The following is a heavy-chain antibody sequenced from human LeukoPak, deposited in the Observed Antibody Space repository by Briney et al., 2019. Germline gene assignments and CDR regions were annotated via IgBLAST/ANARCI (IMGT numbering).Heavy chain of an antibody. D-gene: IGHD3-16*01. CDR3: ARDKRGIGAFYCGMDV. V-gene: IGHV1-18*01. Sequence: GASVKVSCKASGYTFTSYGISWVRQAPGQGLEWMGWISAYNGNTNYAQKLQGRVTMTTDTSTSTAYMELRSLRSDDTAVYYCARDKRGIGAFYCGMDVWGQGTTVTVSS. CDR1: GYTFTSYG. J-gene: IGHJ6*02. CDR2: ISAYNGNT.